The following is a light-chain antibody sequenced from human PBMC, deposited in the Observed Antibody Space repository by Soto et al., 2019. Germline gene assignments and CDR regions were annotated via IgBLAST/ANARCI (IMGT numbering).Light chain of an antibody. V-gene: IGLV3-21*02. Sequence: SYELTQPPSVSVAPGQTARITCGGNNIGSKSLHWYQQKPGQAPVLVVYADSDRPSGIPERFSGSNSGNTATLTISRVEGGDEADYYCQVWDGTSAVLFGGGTKLTVL. CDR2: ADS. CDR3: QVWDGTSAVL. CDR1: NIGSKS. J-gene: IGLJ2*01.